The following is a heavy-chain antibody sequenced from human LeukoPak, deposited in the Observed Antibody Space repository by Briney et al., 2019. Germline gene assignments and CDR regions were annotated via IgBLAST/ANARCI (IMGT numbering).Heavy chain of an antibody. CDR3: AREPGYCSGGSCYGGWFDP. Sequence: PSETLSLTCAVSGGSISSTTSYWGWIRQPPGKGLEWIGRIYYSGSTFHIPCLKSRVTISVDTSKNQLSLRLSSVTAADTAVYYCAREPGYCSGGSCYGGWFDPLGQGTLVTVSS. CDR1: GGSISSTTSY. D-gene: IGHD2-15*01. V-gene: IGHV4-39*02. J-gene: IGHJ5*02. CDR2: IYYSGST.